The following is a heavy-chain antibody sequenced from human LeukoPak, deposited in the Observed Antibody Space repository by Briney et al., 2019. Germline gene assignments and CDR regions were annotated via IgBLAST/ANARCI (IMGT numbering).Heavy chain of an antibody. J-gene: IGHJ4*02. CDR3: ARESCSSTSCYDDY. D-gene: IGHD2-2*01. CDR1: GYTFTSYG. V-gene: IGHV1-18*04. Sequence: ASVKVSCKASGYTFTSYGIGWVRQAPGQGLEWMGWISAYNGNTNYAQKLQGRVTMTTDTSTSTAYMELRSLRSDDTAVYYCARESCSSTSCYDDYWGQGTLVTVSS. CDR2: ISAYNGNT.